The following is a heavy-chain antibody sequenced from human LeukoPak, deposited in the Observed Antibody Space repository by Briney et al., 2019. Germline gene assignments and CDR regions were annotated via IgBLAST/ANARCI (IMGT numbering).Heavy chain of an antibody. CDR2: IDTRSYI. CDR1: GFTFSTYS. V-gene: IGHV3-21*01. Sequence: GGSLRLSCAASGFTFSTYSMNWVRQAPGKGLEWVSSIDTRSYINYADSVKGRFTVSRDNAENSLYLQMSSLRAEDTAVYYCARTRGGNWFGPWGQGTLVTVSS. J-gene: IGHJ5*02. CDR3: ARTRGGNWFGP. D-gene: IGHD3-10*01.